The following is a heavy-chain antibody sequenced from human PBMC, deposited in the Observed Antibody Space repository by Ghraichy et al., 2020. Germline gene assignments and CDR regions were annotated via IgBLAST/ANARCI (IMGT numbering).Heavy chain of an antibody. CDR2: ISSSSSYI. CDR3: ARDSIYSGSYYDLPPQHYFDY. CDR1: GFTFSSYS. D-gene: IGHD1-26*01. J-gene: IGHJ4*02. Sequence: GGSLRLSCAASGFTFSSYSMNWVRQAPGKGLEWVSSISSSSSYIYYADSVKGRFTISRDNAKNSLYLQMNSLRAEDTAVYYCARDSIYSGSYYDLPPQHYFDYWGQGTLVTVSS. V-gene: IGHV3-21*01.